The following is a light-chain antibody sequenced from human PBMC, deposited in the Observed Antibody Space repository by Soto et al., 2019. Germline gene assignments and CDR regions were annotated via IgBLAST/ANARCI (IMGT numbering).Light chain of an antibody. J-gene: IGLJ1*01. CDR3: SSFASTHTYV. CDR2: EVN. CDR1: TSDVGGFDS. Sequence: QSALTQPASVSGSPGQSITISCTATTSDVGGFDSVSWYQQHPGTAPRVIIYEVNNRPSGVSHRFSGSKSGNTASLTISGLQAEDEADYYCSSFASTHTYVFGTGTKLTVL. V-gene: IGLV2-14*01.